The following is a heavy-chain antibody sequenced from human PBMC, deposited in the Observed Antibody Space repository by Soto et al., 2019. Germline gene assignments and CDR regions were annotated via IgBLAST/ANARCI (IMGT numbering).Heavy chain of an antibody. Sequence: GGSLRLSCAASGFTFSSYAMHWVRQAPGKGLEWVAVISYDGSNKYYADSVKGRFTISRDNSKNTLYLQMNSLRAEDTVVYYCARDPSSTMIVVVVDYWGQGTLVTVSS. CDR1: GFTFSSYA. CDR2: ISYDGSNK. D-gene: IGHD3-22*01. CDR3: ARDPSSTMIVVVVDY. V-gene: IGHV3-30-3*01. J-gene: IGHJ4*02.